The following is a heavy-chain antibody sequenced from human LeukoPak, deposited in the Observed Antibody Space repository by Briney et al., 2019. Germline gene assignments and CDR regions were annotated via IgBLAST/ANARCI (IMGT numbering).Heavy chain of an antibody. CDR1: GFTFDDYV. CDR3: ASEVSSPGNLDY. D-gene: IGHD6-13*01. CDR2: INWNGGST. V-gene: IGHV3-20*04. Sequence: RTGGSLRLSCAASGFTFDDYVMSWVRQAPGKGLEWVSGINWNGGSTGYADSVKGRFTISRDNAKNSLYLQMNSLRAEDTALYYCASEVSSPGNLDYWGQGTLVTVSS. J-gene: IGHJ4*02.